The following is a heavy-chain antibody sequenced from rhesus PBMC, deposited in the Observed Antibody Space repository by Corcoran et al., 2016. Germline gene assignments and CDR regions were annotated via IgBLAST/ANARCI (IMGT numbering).Heavy chain of an antibody. CDR3: VRVYSWNNVASLDV. D-gene: IGHD1-20*01. Sequence: QLQLQESGPGLVKPSETLSVTCAVSGGSISSSYWSWIRQAQGKGLEWIGYINGSGSSTNYNPRRRSRGALYVGTSKNQFSLKLRSVTAGDTAVYYCVRVYSWNNVASLDVWGRGVLVTVSS. CDR1: GGSISSSY. J-gene: IGHJ5-2*02. V-gene: IGHV4-169*01. CDR2: INGSGSST.